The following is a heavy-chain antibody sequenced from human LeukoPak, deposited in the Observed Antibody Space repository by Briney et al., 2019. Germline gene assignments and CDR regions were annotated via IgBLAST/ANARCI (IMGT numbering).Heavy chain of an antibody. CDR1: GFTFSSYG. CDR3: ARDLDDWSVSGYSDY. V-gene: IGHV3-33*01. CDR2: IWYDGSNK. J-gene: IGHJ4*02. D-gene: IGHD3-9*01. Sequence: GGSLRLSCAASGFTFSSYGMHWVRQAPGKGLEWVAVIWYDGSNKYYADSVKGRFTISRDNSKNTLYLQMNSLRAEDTAVYYCARDLDDWSVSGYSDYWGQGTLVTVSS.